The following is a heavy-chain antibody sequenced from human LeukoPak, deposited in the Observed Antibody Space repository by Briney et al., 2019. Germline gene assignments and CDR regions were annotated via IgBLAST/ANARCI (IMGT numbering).Heavy chain of an antibody. J-gene: IGHJ4*02. CDR2: VSTTGAST. Sequence: GGSLRLSCEASGFTFHTYAMSWVRQAPGKGLEWVSAVSTTGASTYYADSVKGRFTISRDNSKNTLSLQMDSLRVEDTALYYCAKDWTTVVTPKGYYFDSRGEGTLVTVSS. D-gene: IGHD4-23*01. V-gene: IGHV3-23*01. CDR3: AKDWTTVVTPKGYYFDS. CDR1: GFTFHTYA.